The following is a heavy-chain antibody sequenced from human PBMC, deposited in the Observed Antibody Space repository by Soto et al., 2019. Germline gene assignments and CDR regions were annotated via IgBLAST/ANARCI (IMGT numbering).Heavy chain of an antibody. J-gene: IGHJ4*02. CDR1: GFTFTSSS. D-gene: IGHD3-10*01. V-gene: IGHV1-58*01. Sequence: ASVKVSCKASGFTFTSSSVQWVRQARGQRLEWIGWIVVGSGNTNYAQKFQERVTITRDMSTSTAYMELSSLRSEDTAVYYCAAWRFGELLYPDYWGQGTLVTVSS. CDR3: AAWRFGELLYPDY. CDR2: IVVGSGNT.